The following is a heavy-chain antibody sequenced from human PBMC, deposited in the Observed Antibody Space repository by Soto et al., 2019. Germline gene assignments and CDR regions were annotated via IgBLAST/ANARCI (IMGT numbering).Heavy chain of an antibody. CDR3: ARGTTVTTTPTYYYMDV. CDR1: GYTFSSYA. Sequence: ASLKVSCKASGYTFSSYAISWVRQAPGQGLEWMGWISPYNGNTNYAQNLQGRVTMTTDTSTTTAYMELRSLRSDDTAVYYCARGTTVTTTPTYYYMDVWGIATTVTVSS. J-gene: IGHJ6*03. V-gene: IGHV1-18*01. CDR2: ISPYNGNT. D-gene: IGHD4-4*01.